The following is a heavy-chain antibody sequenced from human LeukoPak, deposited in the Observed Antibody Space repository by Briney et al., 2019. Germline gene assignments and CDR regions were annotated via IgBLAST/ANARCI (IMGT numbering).Heavy chain of an antibody. CDR1: GFTFDDYA. CDR3: AKGDSSSGWGNWFDP. Sequence: LGGSLRLSCAASGFTFDDYAMHWVRQAPGKGLEWVSSISWNSGNIDYADSVKGRFTISRDNAKNSLYLQMNSLSTEDTALYYCAKGDSSSGWGNWFDPWGQGTLVIVSS. CDR2: ISWNSGNI. D-gene: IGHD6-19*01. V-gene: IGHV3-9*01. J-gene: IGHJ5*02.